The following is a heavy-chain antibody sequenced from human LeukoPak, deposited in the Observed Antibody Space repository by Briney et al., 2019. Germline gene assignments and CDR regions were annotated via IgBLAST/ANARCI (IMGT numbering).Heavy chain of an antibody. Sequence: GGSLRLSCAASGFTFSSYSMNWVRQAPGKGLEWVSSISSSSSYIYYADSVKGRFTISRDNAKNSLYLQMNSLRAEDTAVYYCAREVDIDDYVWGSYRYVTGGMDVWGKGTTVTVSS. D-gene: IGHD3-16*02. CDR1: GFTFSSYS. J-gene: IGHJ6*04. V-gene: IGHV3-21*01. CDR3: AREVDIDDYVWGSYRYVTGGMDV. CDR2: ISSSSSYI.